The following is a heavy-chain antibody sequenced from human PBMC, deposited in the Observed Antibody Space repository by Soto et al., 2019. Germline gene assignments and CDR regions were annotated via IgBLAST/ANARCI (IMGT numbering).Heavy chain of an antibody. Sequence: QVHLEESGGGVVQPGRSLRLSCAASGFSFSTYGMHWVRQAPGKGLEWVAVISHDGGNEYYADSVKGRFTICRDSSKKSVYLQMNNVRAEETAVDYCAKDPGSGYTRGYFDLWGVGTLFTVSP. CDR1: GFSFSTYG. CDR2: ISHDGGNE. J-gene: IGHJ2*01. CDR3: AKDPGSGYTRGYFDL. V-gene: IGHV3-30*18. D-gene: IGHD3-22*01.